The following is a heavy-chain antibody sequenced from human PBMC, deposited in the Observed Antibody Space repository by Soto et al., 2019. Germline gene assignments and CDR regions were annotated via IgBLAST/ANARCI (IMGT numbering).Heavy chain of an antibody. D-gene: IGHD5-12*01. Sequence: QVQLVESGGGVVQPGRSLRLSCAASGFTFSSYGMYWVRQAPGKGLEWVAVISYDGSNKYYADSVKGRFTISRDNSKNTLYLQMNSLRAEDTAVYYSAKDHHGYVSLRLDYWGQGTLVTVSS. J-gene: IGHJ4*02. CDR1: GFTFSSYG. CDR2: ISYDGSNK. V-gene: IGHV3-30*18. CDR3: AKDHHGYVSLRLDY.